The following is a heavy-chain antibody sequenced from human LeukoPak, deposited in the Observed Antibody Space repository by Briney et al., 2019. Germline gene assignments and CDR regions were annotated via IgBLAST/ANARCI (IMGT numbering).Heavy chain of an antibody. D-gene: IGHD2-15*01. CDR2: INSDGSST. J-gene: IGHJ4*02. CDR1: GFTFSSYW. Sequence: GGSLRLSCAASGFTFSSYWMHWVRQAPGKGRVWVSRINSDGSSTSYADSVKGRFTISRDNAKNTLYLQMNSLRAEDTAVYYCARGGFCSGADCRGSFDYWGQGSLVTVSS. V-gene: IGHV3-74*01. CDR3: ARGGFCSGADCRGSFDY.